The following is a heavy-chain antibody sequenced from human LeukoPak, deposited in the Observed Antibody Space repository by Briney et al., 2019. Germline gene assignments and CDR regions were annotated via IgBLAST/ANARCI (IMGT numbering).Heavy chain of an antibody. CDR2: INSDGSTT. D-gene: IGHD5-18*01. CDR3: ARDGGVMLRGYDY. CDR1: GFTFSGYW. J-gene: IGHJ4*02. V-gene: IGHV3-74*01. Sequence: GGSLRLSCAASGFTFSGYWMHWVRQAPGKGLVWVSRINSDGSTTNNADSVKGRFTISRDNAKSTLFLQMNSLRAEDTAVYYCARDGGVMLRGYDYWGQGTLVTASS.